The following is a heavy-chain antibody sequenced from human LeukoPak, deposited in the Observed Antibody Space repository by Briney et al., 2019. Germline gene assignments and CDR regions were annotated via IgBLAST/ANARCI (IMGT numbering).Heavy chain of an antibody. D-gene: IGHD6-13*01. CDR1: GYTFTSYA. Sequence: GASVKVSCKASGYTFTSYAMHWVRQAPGQRLEWMGWINAGNGNTKYSQKFQGRVTITRDTSASTAYMELSSLRSEDTAVYYCARVQPLYSSSWYHHRGYFQHWGQGTLVTVSS. CDR2: INAGNGNT. V-gene: IGHV1-3*01. CDR3: ARVQPLYSSSWYHHRGYFQH. J-gene: IGHJ1*01.